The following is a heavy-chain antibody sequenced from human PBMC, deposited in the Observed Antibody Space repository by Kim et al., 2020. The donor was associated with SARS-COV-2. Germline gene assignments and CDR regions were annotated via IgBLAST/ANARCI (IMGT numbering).Heavy chain of an antibody. CDR1: GGSFSGYY. CDR2: INHSGST. V-gene: IGHV4-34*01. J-gene: IGHJ4*02. D-gene: IGHD3-10*01. CDR3: ARGLYYYGSGIGY. Sequence: SETLSLTCAVYGGSFSGYYWSWIRQPPGKGLEWIGEINHSGSTNYNPSLKSRVTISVDTSKNQFSLKLSSVTAADTAVYYCARGLYYYGSGIGYWGQGTL.